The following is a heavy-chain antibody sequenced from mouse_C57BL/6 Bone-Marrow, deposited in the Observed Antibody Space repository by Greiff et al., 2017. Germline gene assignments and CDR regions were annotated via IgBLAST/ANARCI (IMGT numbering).Heavy chain of an antibody. CDR3: ARRDGSSYGWYFDD. V-gene: IGHV5-2*01. CDR2: INSDGGST. Sequence: EVQLVESGAGLVQPGESLKLSCESNEYEFPSHDMSWVRKTPEKRLELVAAINSDGGSTYYPDTMERRFIISRDNTKKTLYLQMSSLRSEDTAVYYCARRDGSSYGWYFDDWCTGTTVTVSS. D-gene: IGHD1-1*01. J-gene: IGHJ1*03. CDR1: EYEFPSHD.